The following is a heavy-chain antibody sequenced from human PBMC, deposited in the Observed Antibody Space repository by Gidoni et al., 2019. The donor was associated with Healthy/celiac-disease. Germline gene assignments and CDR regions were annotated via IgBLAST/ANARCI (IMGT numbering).Heavy chain of an antibody. Sequence: QVQLVQSGAEVKKPGSSVQVSCKASGGPFSSYALSLVRQAPGQGLEWMGGIIPIFGTANYAQKFQGRVTITADESTSTAYMELSSLRSEDTAVYYCARGFLPYTSCSTCGDYYYMDVWGKGTTVTVSS. CDR3: ARGFLPYTSCSTCGDYYYMDV. CDR2: IIPIFGTA. CDR1: GGPFSSYA. J-gene: IGHJ6*03. V-gene: IGHV1-69*01. D-gene: IGHD2-2*01.